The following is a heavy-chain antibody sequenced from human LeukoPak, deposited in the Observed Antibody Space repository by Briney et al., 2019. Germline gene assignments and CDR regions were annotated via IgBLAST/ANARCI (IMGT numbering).Heavy chain of an antibody. D-gene: IGHD3-22*01. CDR2: IYHSGST. CDR3: ARVGYYDSSGYGY. J-gene: IGHJ4*02. Sequence: SQTLSLTCAVSGGSISRGGYSWSWIRQPPGKGLEWIGYIYHSGSTYYNPSLKSRVTISVDTSKNQFSLKLSSVTAADTAVYYCARVGYYDSSGYGYWGQGTLVTVSS. CDR1: GGSISRGGYS. V-gene: IGHV4-30-2*01.